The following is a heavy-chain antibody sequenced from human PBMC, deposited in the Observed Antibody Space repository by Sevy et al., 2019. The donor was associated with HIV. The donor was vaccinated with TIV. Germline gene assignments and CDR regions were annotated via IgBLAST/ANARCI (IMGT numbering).Heavy chain of an antibody. CDR1: GYSFTNFW. V-gene: IGHV5-51*01. CDR3: ARRGWEPDLPIDY. CDR2: INPSDSGS. D-gene: IGHD1-26*01. Sequence: GESLKISCKVSGYSFTNFWIGWVRQVPGKGLEWMGLINPSDSGSRYSPSFEGQVTISVDKSSSTVYLQWSSLKASDTAMYYCARRGWEPDLPIDYWGQGTLVTVSS. J-gene: IGHJ4*02.